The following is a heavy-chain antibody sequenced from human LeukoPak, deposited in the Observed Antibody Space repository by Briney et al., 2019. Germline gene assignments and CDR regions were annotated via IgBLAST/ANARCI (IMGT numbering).Heavy chain of an antibody. CDR2: IWYDGSNK. Sequence: SCKASGGTFSSYGMHWVRQAPGKGLEWVAVIWYDGSNKYYADSVKGRFTISRDNSKNTLYLQMNSLRAEDTAVYYCARDPGVVVPAAPYYYYYGMDVWGQGTTVTVSS. J-gene: IGHJ6*02. CDR1: GGTFSSYG. CDR3: ARDPGVVVPAAPYYYYYGMDV. D-gene: IGHD2-2*01. V-gene: IGHV3-33*01.